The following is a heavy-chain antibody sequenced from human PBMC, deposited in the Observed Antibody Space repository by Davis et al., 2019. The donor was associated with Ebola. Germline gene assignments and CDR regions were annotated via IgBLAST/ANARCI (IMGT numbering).Heavy chain of an antibody. CDR2: INNDGSIT. CDR3: ARAKYYGMDV. Sequence: PGGSLRLSCAASGFTFSSSWMHWVRQAPGKGLVWVSLINNDGSITTYADSVKGRFTISRDNAKNTLYLQMNTLRAEDTAVYYCARAKYYGMDVWGQGTLVTVSS. D-gene: IGHD6-6*01. CDR1: GFTFSSSW. V-gene: IGHV3-74*01. J-gene: IGHJ6*02.